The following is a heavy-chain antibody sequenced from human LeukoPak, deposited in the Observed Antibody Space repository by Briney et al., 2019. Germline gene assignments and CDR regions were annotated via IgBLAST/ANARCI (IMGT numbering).Heavy chain of an antibody. CDR1: GYTFTNYA. D-gene: IGHD2-15*01. CDR3: ARVQFDCSGGSCYQHYFDY. Sequence: ASVKVSCKTSGYTFTNYAIMWVRQAPGQGLEWMGIINPSGGSTSYAQKFQGRVTMTRDTSTSTVYMELSSLRSEDTAVYYCARVQFDCSGGSCYQHYFDYWGQGTLVTVSS. V-gene: IGHV1-46*01. J-gene: IGHJ4*02. CDR2: INPSGGST.